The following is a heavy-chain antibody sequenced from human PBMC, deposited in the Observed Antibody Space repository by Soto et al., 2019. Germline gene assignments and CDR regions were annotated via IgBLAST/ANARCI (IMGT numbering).Heavy chain of an antibody. V-gene: IGHV4-61*08. CDR2: IYYSGGT. Sequence: PSETLSLTCTVSGAALSSGGYFYTWVRQPPGKGLAWLGYIYYSGGTNYNPSLKSGVTISLDKSKSQFSLRLISVPAADTAVYYCKREESDDNYFDPWGQGTLVTVSS. J-gene: IGHJ5*02. D-gene: IGHD3-10*01. CDR1: GAALSSGGYF. CDR3: KREESDDNYFDP.